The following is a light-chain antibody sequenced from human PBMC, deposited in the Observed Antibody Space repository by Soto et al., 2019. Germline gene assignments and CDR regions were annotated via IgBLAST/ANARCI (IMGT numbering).Light chain of an antibody. CDR1: QSVSSY. Sequence: EIVLTQSPATLSLSPGERATLSCRASQSVSSYLAWYQQKPGQAPRLLLYDASNRATGIPARFSGSGSGPDFTLTISSLEPEDFAVYYCQQRSNWPRGITFGGGTKVEIK. CDR3: QQRSNWPRGIT. V-gene: IGKV3-11*01. CDR2: DAS. J-gene: IGKJ4*01.